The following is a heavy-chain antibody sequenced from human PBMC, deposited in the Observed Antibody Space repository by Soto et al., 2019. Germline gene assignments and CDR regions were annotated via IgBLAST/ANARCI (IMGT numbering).Heavy chain of an antibody. CDR2: ISGSGGST. D-gene: IGHD3-10*01. CDR1: AFTFSAYA. J-gene: IGHJ4*02. V-gene: IGHV3-23*01. CDR3: AKACGWFGEFDY. Sequence: AGSLRHSGAPSAFTFSAYAMSFVLPAPGKGLEWVSAISGSGGSTYYADSVKGRFTISRDNSKNTLYLQMNSLRAEDTAVYYCAKACGWFGEFDYWGQGTLVTVSS.